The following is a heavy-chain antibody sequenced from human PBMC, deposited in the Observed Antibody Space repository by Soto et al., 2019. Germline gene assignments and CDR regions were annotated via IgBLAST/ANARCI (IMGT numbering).Heavy chain of an antibody. CDR3: ARRAGRTGIDY. CDR2: INGAGGDT. J-gene: IGHJ4*02. D-gene: IGHD1-1*01. V-gene: IGHV1-3*01. Sequence: QVQLVQSGAEVKTPGASVRVSCETSGYTFTSNAMQWVRQALGQRLEWMGWINGAGGDTRYSEKFQGRVTITKDTSANTAYMELSGMIFEDTAVYYCARRAGRTGIDYWGQGTLVTVSS. CDR1: GYTFTSNA.